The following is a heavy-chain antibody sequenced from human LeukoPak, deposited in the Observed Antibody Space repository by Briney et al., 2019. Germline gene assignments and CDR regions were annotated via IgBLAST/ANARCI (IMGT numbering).Heavy chain of an antibody. V-gene: IGHV4-59*01. Sequence: SETLSLTCTVSGGSISSYYWSWIRQPPGNGLEWIGYIYYSGSTSYSPPLRSRVTISVDTSKNQFSLKLSSVTAADTAVYYCARTIYYYDRVFGYWGQGTLVSVSS. CDR3: ARTIYYYDRVFGY. D-gene: IGHD3-22*01. CDR1: GGSISSYY. J-gene: IGHJ4*02. CDR2: IYYSGST.